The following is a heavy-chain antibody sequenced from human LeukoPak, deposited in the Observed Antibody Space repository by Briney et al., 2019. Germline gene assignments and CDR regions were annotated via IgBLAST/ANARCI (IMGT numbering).Heavy chain of an antibody. V-gene: IGHV3-30*02. Sequence: PGGSLRLSCAASGFTFSDYGMHWVRQAPGKGLEWVAFIQNDGSNEYYPDSVKGRFTISRDNSRNTLYLQMISLRPEDTAVYYCAKGGSASHNWFDPWGPGTLVTVSS. D-gene: IGHD2-15*01. CDR2: IQNDGSNE. CDR3: AKGGSASHNWFDP. J-gene: IGHJ5*02. CDR1: GFTFSDYG.